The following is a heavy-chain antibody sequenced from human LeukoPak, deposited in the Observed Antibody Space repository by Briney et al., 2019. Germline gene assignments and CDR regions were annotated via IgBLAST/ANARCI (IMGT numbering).Heavy chain of an antibody. CDR1: GFTFSSYS. J-gene: IGHJ4*02. Sequence: GGSLRLSCAASGFTFSSYSMHWVRQAPGKGLEWVSSISSSSSSYSYTYYADSVKGRFTISRDNAKNALLLRMNSLRAEDTAVYYCARDLRGGYIVVVPAANYWGQGTLVTVSS. CDR3: ARDLRGGYIVVVPAANY. D-gene: IGHD2-2*01. CDR2: ISSSSSSYSYT. V-gene: IGHV3-21*01.